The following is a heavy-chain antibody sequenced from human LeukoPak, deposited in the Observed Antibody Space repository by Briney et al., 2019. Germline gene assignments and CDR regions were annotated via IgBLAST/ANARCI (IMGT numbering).Heavy chain of an antibody. CDR1: GFTFSSYA. J-gene: IGHJ3*02. CDR3: AKPYSGSYYGAFDI. CDR2: ISGSGAST. V-gene: IGHV3-23*01. D-gene: IGHD1-26*01. Sequence: GGSLRLSCAASGFTFSSYAMGWVRQAPGKGLEWASIISGSGASTYYADSVKGRFTISRDNSKNTLFLQMNSLRGEDTALYYCAKPYSGSYYGAFDIWGQGTMVTVSS.